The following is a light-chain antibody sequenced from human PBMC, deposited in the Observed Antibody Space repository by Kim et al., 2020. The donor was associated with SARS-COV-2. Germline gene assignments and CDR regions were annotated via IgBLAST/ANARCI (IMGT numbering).Light chain of an antibody. CDR3: LQDYSYPIT. CDR2: AAS. V-gene: IGKV1-6*01. CDR1: QDIRND. J-gene: IGKJ5*01. Sequence: PSLGDRVPFTCRASQDIRNDVGWYQQKPGKAPKLLIHAASNLQSGVPSRFSGSGSGTDFTLTISSLQPEDFATYYCLQDYSYPITFGQGTRLEIK.